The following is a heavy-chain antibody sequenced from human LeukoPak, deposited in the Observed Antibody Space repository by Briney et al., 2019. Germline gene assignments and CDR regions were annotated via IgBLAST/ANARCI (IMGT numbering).Heavy chain of an antibody. D-gene: IGHD6-13*01. V-gene: IGHV4-59*08. CDR3: ARRGIAAAGRGDNWFDP. CDR1: GGSISSYY. CDR2: IYYSGST. Sequence: SETLSLTCTVSGGSISSYYWSWIRQPPGKGLEWIGYIYYSGSTNYNPSLKSRVTISVDTSKNQFSLKLSSVTAAGTAVYYCARRGIAAAGRGDNWFDPWGQGTLVTVSS. J-gene: IGHJ5*02.